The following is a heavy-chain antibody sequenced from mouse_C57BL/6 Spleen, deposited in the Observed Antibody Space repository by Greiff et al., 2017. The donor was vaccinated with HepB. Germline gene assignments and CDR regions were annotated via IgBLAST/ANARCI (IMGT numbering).Heavy chain of an antibody. CDR1: GYSFTDYN. CDR2: INPNYGTT. V-gene: IGHV1-39*01. D-gene: IGHD2-4*01. Sequence: EVKLVESGPELVKPGASVKISCKASGYSFTDYNMNWVKQSNGKSLEWIGVINPNYGTTSYNQKFKGKATLTVDQSSSTAYMQLNSLTSEDSAVYYCAREGEMITRFDYWGQGTTLTVSS. J-gene: IGHJ2*01. CDR3: AREGEMITRFDY.